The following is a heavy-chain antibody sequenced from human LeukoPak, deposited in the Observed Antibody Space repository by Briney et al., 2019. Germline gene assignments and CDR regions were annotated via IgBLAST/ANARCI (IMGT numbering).Heavy chain of an antibody. D-gene: IGHD2-2*01. Sequence: ASVKVSCKASGGTFSSYAISWVRQAPGQGLEWMGGIIPIFGTANYAQKFQGRVTITADESTSTAYMELGSLRSEDTAVYYCARGRKYQLLSTYYFDYWGQGTLVTVSS. CDR2: IIPIFGTA. CDR3: ARGRKYQLLSTYYFDY. V-gene: IGHV1-69*13. J-gene: IGHJ4*02. CDR1: GGTFSSYA.